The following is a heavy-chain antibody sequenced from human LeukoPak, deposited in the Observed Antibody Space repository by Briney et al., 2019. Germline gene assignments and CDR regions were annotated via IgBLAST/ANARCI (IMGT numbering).Heavy chain of an antibody. CDR1: GGSFSGYY. J-gene: IGHJ6*03. CDR2: IST. CDR3: ARLRNGKDSSGYYFHYYYYYMDV. D-gene: IGHD3-22*01. V-gene: IGHV4-34*01. Sequence: SETLSLTCAVSGGSFSGYYWSWIRQPPGKGLEWIGEISTNYNPSLKSRVTISVDTSKNQFSLKLSSVTAADTAVYYCARLRNGKDSSGYYFHYYYYYMDVWGKGTTVTVSS.